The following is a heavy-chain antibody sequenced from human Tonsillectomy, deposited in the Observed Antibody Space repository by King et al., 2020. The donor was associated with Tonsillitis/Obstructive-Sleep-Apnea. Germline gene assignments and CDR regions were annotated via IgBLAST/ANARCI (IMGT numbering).Heavy chain of an antibody. D-gene: IGHD5-18*01. CDR2: IFWNDEK. V-gene: IGHV2-26*01. Sequence: VTLQESGPVLVKPPETLTLTCTVSGFSLSNARMGVSWIRQPPGKALEWLAHIFWNDEKSYSTSLKSRLTISKDTSKSQVVLTMTNMDPVDTATYYCARGTAVVYYYYYYMDVWGKGTTVTVSS. CDR1: GFSLSNARMG. J-gene: IGHJ6*03. CDR3: ARGTAVVYYYYYYMDV.